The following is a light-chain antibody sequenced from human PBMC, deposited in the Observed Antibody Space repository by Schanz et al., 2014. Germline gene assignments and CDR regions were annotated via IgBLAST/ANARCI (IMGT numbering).Light chain of an antibody. CDR3: SSYTSSSTRV. V-gene: IGLV1-40*01. CDR1: ASNIGAGYD. Sequence: QSVLTQPPSVSGAPGQGVTISCTGSASNIGAGYDVHWYQQVPGTAPKPLIFDNTNRPSGVPDRFSGSKSGTSASLTISGLQAEDEGDYYCSSYTSSSTRVFGGGTKLTVL. CDR2: DNT. J-gene: IGLJ2*01.